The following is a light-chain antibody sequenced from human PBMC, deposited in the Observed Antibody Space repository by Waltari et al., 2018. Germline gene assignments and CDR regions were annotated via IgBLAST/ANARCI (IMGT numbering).Light chain of an antibody. CDR2: DAS. CDR1: QSVRSY. CDR3: QQRSNWPLT. V-gene: IGKV3-11*01. Sequence: ESVLTQSPATLSLSPGERATLSCRASQSVRSYLAWYQQKPGQAPRLLIYDASNRATCIPARFSGSGSGTDFTLTISSLEPEDVAVYYCQQRSNWPLTFGGGTKVEI. J-gene: IGKJ4*01.